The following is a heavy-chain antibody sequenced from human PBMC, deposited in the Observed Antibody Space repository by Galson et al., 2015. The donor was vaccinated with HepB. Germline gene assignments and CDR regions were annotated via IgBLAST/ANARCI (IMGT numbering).Heavy chain of an antibody. Sequence: SLRLSCAGSGFIFRHHAMAWIRQAPGKGLEWVSGINGRGSPRSYSDAVKGSFTISRDNSKDTVFLQMDNLRAEDTAVYYCVKEGSWFVGDWFDPWGQGALVTVS. CDR1: GFIFRHHA. D-gene: IGHD2-15*01. J-gene: IGHJ5*02. V-gene: IGHV3-23*01. CDR3: VKEGSWFVGDWFDP. CDR2: INGRGSPR.